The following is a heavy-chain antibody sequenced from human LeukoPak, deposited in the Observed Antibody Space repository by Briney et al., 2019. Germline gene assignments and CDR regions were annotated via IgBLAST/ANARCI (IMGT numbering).Heavy chain of an antibody. V-gene: IGHV4-59*08. CDR1: GGSISSYY. D-gene: IGHD3-10*01. CDR3: ARFGDADHDY. CDR2: IYYSGST. J-gene: IGHJ4*02. Sequence: SETLSLTCTVSGGSISSYYWSWIRQPPGKGLEWIGYIYYSGSTNYNPSLKSRVTISVDTSKNQFSLKLSSVTAADTAVYYCARFGDADHDYWGQGTLVTVSS.